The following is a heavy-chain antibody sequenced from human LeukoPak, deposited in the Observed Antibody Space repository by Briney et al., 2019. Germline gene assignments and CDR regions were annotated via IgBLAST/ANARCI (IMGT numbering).Heavy chain of an antibody. Sequence: GGSLRLSCAASGFTFSSYGMHWVRQAPGKGLEWVAVISYDGSNKYYADSVKGRFTISRDNSKNTLYLQVNSLRAEDTAVYYCAKDLYSNPYYYYGMDVWGQGTTVTVSS. CDR1: GFTFSSYG. CDR2: ISYDGSNK. CDR3: AKDLYSNPYYYYGMDV. V-gene: IGHV3-30*18. J-gene: IGHJ6*02. D-gene: IGHD4-11*01.